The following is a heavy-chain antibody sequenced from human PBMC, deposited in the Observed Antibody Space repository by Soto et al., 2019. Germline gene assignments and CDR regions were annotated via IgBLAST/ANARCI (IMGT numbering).Heavy chain of an antibody. Sequence: ASVKVSCKASGYTFTSYGISWVRQAPGQGLEWMGWISAYNGNTNYAQKLQGRVTMTTDTSTSTAYMELRSLRSDDTAVYYCARDFLTSSYYGMDVWGQGTTVTVSS. CDR2: ISAYNGNT. CDR3: ARDFLTSSYYGMDV. J-gene: IGHJ6*02. CDR1: GYTFTSYG. V-gene: IGHV1-18*01.